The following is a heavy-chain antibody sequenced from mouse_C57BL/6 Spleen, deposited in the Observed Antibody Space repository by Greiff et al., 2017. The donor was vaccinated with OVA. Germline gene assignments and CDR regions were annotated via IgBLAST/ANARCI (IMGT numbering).Heavy chain of an antibody. V-gene: IGHV1-67*01. J-gene: IGHJ4*01. CDR3: ATTVVAPYAMDY. CDR2: ISTYYGDA. CDR1: GYTFTDYA. Sequence: QVQLQQSGPELVRPGVSVKLSCKGSGYTFTDYAMHWVKQSHAKSLEWIGVISTYYGDASYNQKFKDKATMTVDKSSSTAYMELARLTSEDSAVDYCATTVVAPYAMDYWGQGTSVTVSS. D-gene: IGHD1-1*01.